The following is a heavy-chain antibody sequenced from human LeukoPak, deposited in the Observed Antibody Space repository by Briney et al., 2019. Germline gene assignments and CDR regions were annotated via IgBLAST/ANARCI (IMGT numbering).Heavy chain of an antibody. CDR2: IKQDGSEK. CDR3: ARDGRRKAFDY. J-gene: IGHJ4*02. V-gene: IGHV3-7*03. CDR1: GGSISSSNW. D-gene: IGHD1-14*01. Sequence: PSETLSLTCAVSGGSISSSNWWSWVRQAPGKGLEWVANIKQDGSEKYYVDSVKGRFTISRDNAKNSLYLQMNSLRAEDTAVYYCARDGRRKAFDYWGQGTLVTVSS.